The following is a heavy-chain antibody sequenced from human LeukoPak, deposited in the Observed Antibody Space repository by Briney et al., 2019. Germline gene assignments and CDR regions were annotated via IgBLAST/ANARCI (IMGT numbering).Heavy chain of an antibody. D-gene: IGHD5-24*01. CDR2: IYYSGST. V-gene: IGHV4-39*01. J-gene: IGHJ5*02. Sequence: SETLSLTCTVSGGSISSSSYYWGWIRQPPGKGLEWIGSIYYSGSTYYNPSLKSRVTISVDTSKNQFSLKLSSVTAADTAVYYCARLCVTPLHRERIEPWGGGTLVTVSS. CDR1: GGSISSSSYY. CDR3: ARLCVTPLHRERIEP.